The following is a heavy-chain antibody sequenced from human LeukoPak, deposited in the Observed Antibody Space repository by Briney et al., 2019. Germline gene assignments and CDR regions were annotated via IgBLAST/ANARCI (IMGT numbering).Heavy chain of an antibody. CDR1: GFTFSSYA. V-gene: IGHV3-23*01. CDR3: AKAGGSYGAFDI. J-gene: IGHJ3*02. D-gene: IGHD1-26*01. CDR2: ISGSGGST. Sequence: GRSLRLSCAASGFTFSSYAMSWVRQAPGKGLEWVSAISGSGGSTYYADSVKGRFTISRDNSKNTLYLQMNSLRAEDTAVYYCAKAGGSYGAFDIWGQGTMVTVSS.